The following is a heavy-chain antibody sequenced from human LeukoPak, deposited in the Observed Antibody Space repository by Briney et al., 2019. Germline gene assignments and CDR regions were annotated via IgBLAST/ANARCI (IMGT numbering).Heavy chain of an antibody. CDR1: GFAFSSFA. J-gene: IGHJ6*03. V-gene: IGHV3-23*01. D-gene: IGHD6-19*01. CDR3: TKELHVAVAVADYYYFYMDV. CDR2: INGGGNTT. Sequence: GGSLRLSCAASGFAFSSFAMGWVRQSPGNGLEWLSTINGGGNTTFYADSVKGRFTISRDNSKNTLYLHMDSLRPDDTAIYYCTKELHVAVAVADYYYFYMDVWGRGTAVTVSS.